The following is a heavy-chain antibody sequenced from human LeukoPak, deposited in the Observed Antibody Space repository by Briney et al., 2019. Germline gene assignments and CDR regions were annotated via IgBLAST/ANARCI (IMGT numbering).Heavy chain of an antibody. V-gene: IGHV1-18*01. J-gene: IGHJ4*02. CDR2: IGRNNGNT. Sequence: ASVNVSCKASGYTFTNYGTTWVRQAPGQGLGWMGWIGRNNGNTKFAQKLHGRATMTTDTSTTTTNMELRSLRSDDTVVYFCARDRGDYYFDYWGQGALVSVSS. CDR3: ARDRGDYYFDY. CDR1: GYTFTNYG. D-gene: IGHD6-25*01.